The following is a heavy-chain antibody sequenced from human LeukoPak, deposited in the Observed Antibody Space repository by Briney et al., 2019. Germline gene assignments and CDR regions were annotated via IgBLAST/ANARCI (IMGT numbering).Heavy chain of an antibody. Sequence: LRLSCAASGFTFSSYAMHWVRQAPGKGLEWIGYIYYSGSTNYNPSLKSRVTISVDTSKNQFSLKLSSVTAADTAVYYCARDLEYSSGWYNAFDIWGQGTMVTVSS. V-gene: IGHV4-59*01. D-gene: IGHD6-19*01. J-gene: IGHJ3*02. CDR2: IYYSGST. CDR3: ARDLEYSSGWYNAFDI. CDR1: GFTFSSYA.